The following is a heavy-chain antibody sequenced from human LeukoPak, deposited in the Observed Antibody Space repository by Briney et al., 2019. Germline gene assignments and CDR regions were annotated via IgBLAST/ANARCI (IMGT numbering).Heavy chain of an antibody. J-gene: IGHJ4*02. CDR1: GFTFDDYA. Sequence: GGSLRLSCAASGFTFDDYAMHWVRQAPGKGLEWVSGISWNSGTIGYADSVKGRFTISRDNAKNSLYLQMNSLRAEDTAVYYCAREVRYFDWLLYTIRRLDYWGPGTLVTVSS. D-gene: IGHD3-9*01. V-gene: IGHV3-9*01. CDR3: AREVRYFDWLLYTIRRLDY. CDR2: ISWNSGTI.